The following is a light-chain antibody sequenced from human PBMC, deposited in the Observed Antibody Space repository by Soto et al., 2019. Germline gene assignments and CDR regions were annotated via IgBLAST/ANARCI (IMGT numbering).Light chain of an antibody. CDR3: QQYGSSPTWT. Sequence: EIVLTQSPGTLSLSPGERATLSCRASQSVSSSYLAWYQQKPGQAPRLLIYGASSRATGIPDRFSGSGSGTYLTLTISRLEPEDFAVYYCQQYGSSPTWTFGQGTQVEIK. J-gene: IGKJ1*01. CDR2: GAS. CDR1: QSVSSSY. V-gene: IGKV3-20*01.